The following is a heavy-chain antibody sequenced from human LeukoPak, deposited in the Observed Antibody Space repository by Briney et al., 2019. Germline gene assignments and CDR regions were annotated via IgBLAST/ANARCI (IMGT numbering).Heavy chain of an antibody. CDR2: ISYDGSNK. V-gene: IGHV3-30*03. CDR1: GFTFSSYG. Sequence: PGRSLRLSCAASGFTFSSYGMHWVRQAPGKGLEWVAVISYDGSNKYYADSVKGRFTISRDNSKNTLYLEMNSVRPEDTALYYCVRKIGSPPSPGHFDYWGQGTLVTVSS. CDR3: VRKIGSPPSPGHFDY. J-gene: IGHJ4*02. D-gene: IGHD1-26*01.